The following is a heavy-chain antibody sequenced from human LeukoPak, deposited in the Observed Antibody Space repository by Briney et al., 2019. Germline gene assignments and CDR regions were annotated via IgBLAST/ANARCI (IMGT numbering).Heavy chain of an antibody. CDR1: GGSISSSAHY. Sequence: SETLSLTCTVSGGSISSSAHYWGWIRQPPGKGLEWIACVYHSGSTFYNPSLKSRVTISVDTSKNQFSLRLRSVTAADTAVYYCARHFLPYYFDYWGQETLATVSS. CDR2: VYHSGST. V-gene: IGHV4-39*01. J-gene: IGHJ4*02. CDR3: ARHFLPYYFDY.